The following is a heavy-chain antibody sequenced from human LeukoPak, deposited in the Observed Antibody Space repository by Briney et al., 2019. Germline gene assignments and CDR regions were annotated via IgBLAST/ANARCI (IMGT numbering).Heavy chain of an antibody. D-gene: IGHD6-19*01. J-gene: IGHJ4*02. Sequence: GASVKVSCKASGYTFNNYYMYWVRQAPGQGLEWTGMINPSGGGTSYAQKFQGRVTMTRDTSTRTVYMEVSSLKPEDTAVYYCARQGAYSSAIGMGYWGQGTLVTVSS. V-gene: IGHV1-46*02. CDR3: ARQGAYSSAIGMGY. CDR1: GYTFNNYY. CDR2: INPSGGGT.